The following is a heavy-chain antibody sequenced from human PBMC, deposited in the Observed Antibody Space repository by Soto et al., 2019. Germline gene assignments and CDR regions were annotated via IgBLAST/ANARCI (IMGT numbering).Heavy chain of an antibody. J-gene: IGHJ6*02. V-gene: IGHV1-18*01. D-gene: IGHD3-3*01. Sequence: QVQLVQSGGEVKKPGASVKVSCKASGYTFSNYAISWVRQAPGQGLEWMGWITAHNGNTKYAQKFQARVTMTTDTSTRTASMELRSLTSDDTVVYYCARDAPYDDVWSGVMELYYYGMDVWGQGTTVTVSS. CDR1: GYTFSNYA. CDR2: ITAHNGNT. CDR3: ARDAPYDDVWSGVMELYYYGMDV.